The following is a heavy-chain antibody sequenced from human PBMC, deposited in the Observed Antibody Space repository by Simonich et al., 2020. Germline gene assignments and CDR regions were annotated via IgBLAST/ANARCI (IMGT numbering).Heavy chain of an antibody. D-gene: IGHD6-6*01. CDR1: GFTFSSYW. J-gene: IGHJ2*01. Sequence: EVQLVESGGGLVQPGGSLRLSCAASGFTFSSYWMSWVRQARGKGRGGGRKIKQEGSEKYYVDSGKGRFTISRDNAKNSLYLQMNRLRAEDTAVYYCAREYSSSSDPYWYFDLWGRGTLVTVSS. V-gene: IGHV3-7*01. CDR2: IKQEGSEK. CDR3: AREYSSSSDPYWYFDL.